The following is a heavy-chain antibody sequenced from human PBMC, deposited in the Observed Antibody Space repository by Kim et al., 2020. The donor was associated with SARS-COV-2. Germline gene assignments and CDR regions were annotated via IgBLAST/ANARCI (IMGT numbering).Heavy chain of an antibody. CDR1: GFTVSSNY. CDR2: IYSGGST. D-gene: IGHD3-9*01. Sequence: GGSLRLSCAASGFTVSSNYMSSFPQAPGKGLEWVSVIYSGGSTYYADSVKGRFTISRDNSKNTLYLQMNSLRAEDTAVYYCARTATKLRYFDWLSPFDYWGQGTLVTVSS. CDR3: ARTATKLRYFDWLSPFDY. V-gene: IGHV3-53*01. J-gene: IGHJ4*02.